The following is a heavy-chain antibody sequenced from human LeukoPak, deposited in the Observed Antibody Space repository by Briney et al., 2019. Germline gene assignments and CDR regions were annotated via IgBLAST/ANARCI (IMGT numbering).Heavy chain of an antibody. CDR3: AKDRGSIAVAGIDY. J-gene: IGHJ4*02. D-gene: IGHD6-19*01. CDR1: GFTFSSYA. Sequence: GGSLRLSCAASGFTFSSYAMSWVRQAPGKGLEWVSAISGTVGSTYYADSVKGRFTISRDNSKNTLYLQMNSLRAEDTAVYYCAKDRGSIAVAGIDYWGQGTLVILSS. CDR2: ISGTVGST. V-gene: IGHV3-23*01.